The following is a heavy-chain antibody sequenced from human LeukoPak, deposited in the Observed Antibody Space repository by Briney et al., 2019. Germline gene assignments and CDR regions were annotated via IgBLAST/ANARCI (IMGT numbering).Heavy chain of an antibody. D-gene: IGHD4-17*01. V-gene: IGHV4-59*08. Sequence: SETLSLTCAVYGGSFSGYYWSWIRQPPGKGLEWIGRIYTSGSTNYNPSLKSRVTISVDTSKNQFSLKLSSVTAADTAVYYCARHLTDGDYYFDYWGQGTLVTVSS. CDR1: GGSFSGYY. J-gene: IGHJ4*02. CDR2: IYTSGST. CDR3: ARHLTDGDYYFDY.